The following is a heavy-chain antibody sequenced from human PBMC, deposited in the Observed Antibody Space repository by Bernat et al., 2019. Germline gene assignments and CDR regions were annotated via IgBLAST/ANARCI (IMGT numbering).Heavy chain of an antibody. J-gene: IGHJ4*02. D-gene: IGHD3-10*01. CDR3: AREGVEWFRELLWVSSLSW. V-gene: IGHV1-46*03. Sequence: QVQLVQSGAEVKKPGASVKVSCKASGYTFTSYYMHWVRQAPGQGLEWMGIINPSGGSTSYAQKFQGRVTMTRDTSTSTVYMELSSLRSEDTAVYYCAREGVEWFRELLWVSSLSWWGQGTLVTVSS. CDR2: INPSGGST. CDR1: GYTFTSYY.